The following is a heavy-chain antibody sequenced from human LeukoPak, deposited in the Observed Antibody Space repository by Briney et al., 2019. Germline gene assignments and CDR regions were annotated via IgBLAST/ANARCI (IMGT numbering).Heavy chain of an antibody. CDR3: AKDKSDTAMDYYFDY. Sequence: PGRSLRLSCAASGFTFSSYGMHWVRQAPGKGLGWVAVISYDGSNKYYADSVKGRFTISRDNSKNTLYLQMNSLRAEDTAVYYCAKDKSDTAMDYYFDYWGQGTLVTVSS. CDR2: ISYDGSNK. D-gene: IGHD5-18*01. CDR1: GFTFSSYG. V-gene: IGHV3-30*18. J-gene: IGHJ4*02.